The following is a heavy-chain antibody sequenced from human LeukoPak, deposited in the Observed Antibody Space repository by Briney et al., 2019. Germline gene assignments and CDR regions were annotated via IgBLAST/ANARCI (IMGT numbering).Heavy chain of an antibody. Sequence: SRTLSLTFAISGDSVSSNSAAWNWLGQSPSRGLEWLGRTYYRSKWYNDYAVSVKSRITINPDTSKNQFSLQLNSVTPEDTAVYYCARAARSGWYHYWGQGTLVTVSS. CDR3: ARAARSGWYHY. V-gene: IGHV6-1*01. CDR1: GDSVSSNSAA. CDR2: TYYRSKWYN. J-gene: IGHJ4*02. D-gene: IGHD6-19*01.